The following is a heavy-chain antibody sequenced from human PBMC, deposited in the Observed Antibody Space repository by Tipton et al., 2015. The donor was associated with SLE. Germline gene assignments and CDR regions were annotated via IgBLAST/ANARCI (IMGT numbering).Heavy chain of an antibody. CDR2: MNPNVGNS. V-gene: IGHV1-8*03. J-gene: IGHJ4*02. Sequence: QVQLVQSGAEVKKPGASVKVSCKASGDTFIGYDINWVRQATGQGLEWMGWMNPNVGNSGYAQKFQDRVTITRDTSISTVYMEVSSLRSEDTAVYYCARRDGSSDYWGQGTLVTVSS. CDR3: ARRDGSSDY. CDR1: GDTFIGYD. D-gene: IGHD1-26*01.